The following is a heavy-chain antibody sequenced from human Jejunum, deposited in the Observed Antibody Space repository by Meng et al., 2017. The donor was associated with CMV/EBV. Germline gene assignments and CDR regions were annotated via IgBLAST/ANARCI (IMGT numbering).Heavy chain of an antibody. Sequence: GPLVQSGAEGKKPGASWKVSCKASGYSFTTYAMHWVRQAPGQRLEWMGWINAGNGNTKYSEKFQSRVTITRDTAASTAYMELSSLRSEDTAVYYCARTGCSSSSCYDYWGQGTLVTVSS. CDR2: INAGNGNT. D-gene: IGHD2-2*01. CDR1: GYSFTTYA. V-gene: IGHV1-3*01. CDR3: ARTGCSSSSCYDY. J-gene: IGHJ4*02.